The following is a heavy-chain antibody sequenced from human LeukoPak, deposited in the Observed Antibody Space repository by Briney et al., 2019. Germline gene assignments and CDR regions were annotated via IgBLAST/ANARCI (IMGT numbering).Heavy chain of an antibody. CDR1: GYSFTSYW. V-gene: IGHV5-51*01. J-gene: IGHJ3*02. Sequence: GESLQISCKGSGYSFTSYWIGWVGQMPGKGMEWMGIIYPGDSDTRYSPSFQGQVTISADKSISTAYLQWSSLKASDTAMYYCARPGAPTYYYDSSGLEAFDIWGQGTMVTVS. D-gene: IGHD3-22*01. CDR3: ARPGAPTYYYDSSGLEAFDI. CDR2: IYPGDSDT.